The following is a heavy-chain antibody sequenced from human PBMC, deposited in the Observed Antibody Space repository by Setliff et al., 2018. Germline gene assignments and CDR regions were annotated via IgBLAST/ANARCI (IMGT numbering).Heavy chain of an antibody. V-gene: IGHV4-61*09. CDR2: IYTSGST. CDR1: GGSISSGSYY. CDR3: ARRVTAAGGSFFYGWFDP. J-gene: IGHJ5*02. D-gene: IGHD2-2*01. Sequence: PSETLSLTCTVSGGSISSGSYYWSWIRQPAGKGLEWIGHIYTSGSTYYNPSLKSRVTISVDTSKNQFSLKLSSVTAADTAVYYCARRVTAAGGSFFYGWFDPWGQGTLVTVSS.